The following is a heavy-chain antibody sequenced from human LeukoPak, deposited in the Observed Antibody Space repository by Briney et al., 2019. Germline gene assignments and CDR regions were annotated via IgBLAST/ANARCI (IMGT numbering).Heavy chain of an antibody. CDR3: ARVLSGTLTFDH. D-gene: IGHD3-9*01. CDR2: ITSSSSYI. J-gene: IGHJ4*02. CDR1: GFTFSSYT. V-gene: IGHV3-21*01. Sequence: GGSLRLSCAASGFTFSSYTMNWVRQAPGKGLEWVSSITSSSSYIYYTDSAKGRFTISRDNAKNSLYLQMNSLRAEDTAVYYCARVLSGTLTFDHWGQGTLVAVSS.